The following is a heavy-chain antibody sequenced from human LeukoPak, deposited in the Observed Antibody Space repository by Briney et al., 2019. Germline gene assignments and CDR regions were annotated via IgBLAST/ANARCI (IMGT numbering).Heavy chain of an antibody. J-gene: IGHJ4*02. V-gene: IGHV3-11*06. CDR3: ARVSLYSESALLF. CDR2: ISGSSSYT. D-gene: IGHD2-15*01. Sequence: PGGSLRLSCAASGFTLSDYYMRWVRQAPGKGLEWVSYISGSSSYTIYADSVKGRFTISRDNAKNSLYLQMNSLRAEDTAVYYCARVSLYSESALLFRGRRTLVTVSS. CDR1: GFTLSDYY.